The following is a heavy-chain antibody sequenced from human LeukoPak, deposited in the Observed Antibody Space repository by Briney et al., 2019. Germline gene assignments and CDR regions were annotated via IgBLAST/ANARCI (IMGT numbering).Heavy chain of an antibody. D-gene: IGHD3-10*02. CDR2: ISSSGSTI. J-gene: IGHJ6*04. CDR1: GFAFSTYG. Sequence: GGSLRLSCAGSGFAFSTYGMNWVRQAPGKGLEWVSYISSSGSTIYYADSVKGRFTISRDNAKNSLYLQMNSLRAEDTAVYYCAELGITMIGGVWGKGTTVTISS. CDR3: AELGITMIGGV. V-gene: IGHV3-48*04.